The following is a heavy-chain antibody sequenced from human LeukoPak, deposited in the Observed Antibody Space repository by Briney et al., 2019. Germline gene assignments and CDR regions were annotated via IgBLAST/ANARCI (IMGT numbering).Heavy chain of an antibody. D-gene: IGHD5-24*01. CDR2: IIPILGIA. V-gene: IGHV1-69*10. J-gene: IGHJ2*01. CDR3: ARDPVEMATITNWYFDL. CDR1: GGTFSSYA. Sequence: GASVKVSCKASGGTFSSYAFSWVRQAPGQGLQWMGGIIPILGIANYAQKFQGRVTITADKSTSTAYMELSSLRSEDTAVYYCARDPVEMATITNWYFDLWGRGTLVTVSS.